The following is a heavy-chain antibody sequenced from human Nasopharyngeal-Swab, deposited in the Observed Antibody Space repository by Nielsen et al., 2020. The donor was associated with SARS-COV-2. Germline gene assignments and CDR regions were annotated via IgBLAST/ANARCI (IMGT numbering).Heavy chain of an antibody. J-gene: IGHJ6*03. CDR3: ANGIAARFSHYYMDV. Sequence: GGSLRLSCAASGFTFSNSAMSWVRQAPGKGLEWVSTISVSGGSTYYADSVKGRFTISRDNSKNTLYLQMNSLRAEDTAVYYCANGIAARFSHYYMDVWGKGTTVTVSS. D-gene: IGHD6-6*01. V-gene: IGHV3-23*01. CDR1: GFTFSNSA. CDR2: ISVSGGST.